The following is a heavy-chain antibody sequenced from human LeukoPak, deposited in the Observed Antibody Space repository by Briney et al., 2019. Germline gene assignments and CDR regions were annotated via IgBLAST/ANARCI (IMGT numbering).Heavy chain of an antibody. CDR3: ARCGKTYASVYFDH. J-gene: IGHJ4*02. Sequence: SQTLSLTCAISGDSVSSKSAAWNWIRQSPSRGLEWLGRTYYRSKWNNDYAVSVRCRIIINPDTSKNQFSLLLNSVTPEDTAVYYCARCGKTYASVYFDHWGQGTLVTVSS. CDR2: TYYRSKWNN. CDR1: GDSVSSKSAA. V-gene: IGHV6-1*01. D-gene: IGHD3-10*01.